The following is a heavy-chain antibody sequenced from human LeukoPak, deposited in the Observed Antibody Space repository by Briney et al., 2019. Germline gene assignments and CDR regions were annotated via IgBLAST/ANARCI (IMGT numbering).Heavy chain of an antibody. CDR2: IYPGDSDT. Sequence: GESLKISCKGSGYSFTSYWIGWVRQMPGKGLEWMGIIYPGDSDTRYSPSFQGQVTISADKSISTPYLQWRTLKASDTAMYHCARHGSRYPNWFDPWGQGTLVSVSS. V-gene: IGHV5-51*01. J-gene: IGHJ5*02. D-gene: IGHD2-2*02. CDR3: ARHGSRYPNWFDP. CDR1: GYSFTSYW.